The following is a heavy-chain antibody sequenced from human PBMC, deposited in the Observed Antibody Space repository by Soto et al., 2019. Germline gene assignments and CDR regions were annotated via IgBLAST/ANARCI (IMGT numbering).Heavy chain of an antibody. V-gene: IGHV1-18*01. CDR1: GYTFTNFG. CDR3: ARGRADYFDY. CDR2: ISAYNGNT. Sequence: ASVKVSCKASGYTFTNFGISWVRQAPGQGLEWMGWISAYNGNTNYAQKFQGRVTMTTDTSISTAYMEVSSLRSEDTAVDYCARGRADYFDYWGQGTLVTVS. J-gene: IGHJ4*02.